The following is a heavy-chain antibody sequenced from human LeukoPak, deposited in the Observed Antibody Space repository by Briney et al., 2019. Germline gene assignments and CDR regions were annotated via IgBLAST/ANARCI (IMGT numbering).Heavy chain of an antibody. J-gene: IGHJ5*02. Sequence: GGSLRPSFAASGSTFSNYWMHWVRQAPGKGLVWFSRINSDGINTSYADSVKGRFTISRDHAKNTLNLQMNSLRAEDTAVYYCARDLGQYYDTSDNWFDPWGQGTLVTVSS. CDR3: ARDLGQYYDTSDNWFDP. CDR1: GSTFSNYW. D-gene: IGHD3-22*01. V-gene: IGHV3-74*01. CDR2: INSDGINT.